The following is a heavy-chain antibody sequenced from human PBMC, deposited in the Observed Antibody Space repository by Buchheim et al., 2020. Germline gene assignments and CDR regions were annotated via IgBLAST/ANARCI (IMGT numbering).Heavy chain of an antibody. V-gene: IGHV3-23*01. CDR1: GFTFRKYA. J-gene: IGHJ6*02. Sequence: EVQLWESGGGLAQPGGSLRLSCTASGFTFRKYAMSWVRQAPGKGLEWVSAISVVGGSTYYADSVKGRFTISRDNSQDTLLLQMSSLRVDDTAVYYCAKAVEYGGNSYYYYGMDVWGQGTT. CDR2: ISVVGGST. D-gene: IGHD4-23*01. CDR3: AKAVEYGGNSYYYYGMDV.